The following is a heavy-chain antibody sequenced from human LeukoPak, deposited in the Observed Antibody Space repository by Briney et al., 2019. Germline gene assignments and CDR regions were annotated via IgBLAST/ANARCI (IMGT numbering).Heavy chain of an antibody. V-gene: IGHV3-48*04. CDR3: ALFYYGSGTYGAKPFNI. Sequence: GGSLRLSCAASGFTFSTYNMNWVRQAPGKGLEWVSYISSSSSTIYYADSVKGRFTISRDNAKNSLYLQMNSLRAEDTAVYYCALFYYGSGTYGAKPFNIWGQGTMVTVSS. J-gene: IGHJ3*02. CDR1: GFTFSTYN. D-gene: IGHD3-10*01. CDR2: ISSSSSTI.